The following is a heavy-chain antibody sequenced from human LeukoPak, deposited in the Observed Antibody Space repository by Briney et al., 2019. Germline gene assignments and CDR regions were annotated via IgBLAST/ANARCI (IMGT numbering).Heavy chain of an antibody. Sequence: RSGGSLRLSCVVSGFTVSNNYMNWVRQAPGKGLEWLSIIYNAGTTYYADSVRGRFTISRDNSKDTIYLQMSSLRAEDTAVYYCARDSFHTYWGQGTLVTVSS. J-gene: IGHJ4*02. CDR1: GFTVSNNY. CDR3: ARDSFHTY. D-gene: IGHD3-16*02. CDR2: IYNAGTT. V-gene: IGHV3-66*01.